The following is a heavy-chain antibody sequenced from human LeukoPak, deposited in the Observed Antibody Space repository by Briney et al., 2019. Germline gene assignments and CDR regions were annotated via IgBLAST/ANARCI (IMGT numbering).Heavy chain of an antibody. CDR3: ARNLLPAAKGAFDI. CDR1: GGSISSYY. Sequence: SETLSLTCTVSGGSISSYYWSWIRQPPGKGLEWIGRINTSGSTNYNPSLKSRVTMSVDTSKKQFSLKLSSVTAADTAVYYCARNLLPAAKGAFDIWGQGTLVTVSS. V-gene: IGHV4-4*07. D-gene: IGHD2-2*01. CDR2: INTSGST. J-gene: IGHJ3*02.